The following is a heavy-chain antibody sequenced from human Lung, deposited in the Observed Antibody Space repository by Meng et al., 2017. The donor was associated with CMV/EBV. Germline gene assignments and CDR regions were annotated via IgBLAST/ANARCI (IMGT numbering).Heavy chain of an antibody. CDR3: LRRSGGSV. D-gene: IGHD3-10*01. J-gene: IGHJ1*01. Sequence: QVQLLESGPALVKPSETLHLTCAVSGDSITNHNWWAWVRQPPGKGLEWIGEIPHRGSSAYNPSLKSRVSMSIDKSKNQFSLKLTSVTAADTAVYHCLRRSGGSVWGQGTLVTVSS. CDR2: IPHRGSS. V-gene: IGHV4-4*02. CDR1: GDSITNHNW.